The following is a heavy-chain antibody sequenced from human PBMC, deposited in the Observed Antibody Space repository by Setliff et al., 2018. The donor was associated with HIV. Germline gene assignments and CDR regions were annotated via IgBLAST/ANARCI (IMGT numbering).Heavy chain of an antibody. CDR1: GFTFSNAW. CDR2: VKSKGSGGTT. D-gene: IGHD4-4*01. J-gene: IGHJ4*02. V-gene: IGHV3-15*07. Sequence: GGSLRLSCAASGFTFSNAWMNWVRQAPGKGLEWVGRVKSKGSGGTTDYATPVKGRFTISRDDSTNTMYLQMTNMDPVDTATYYCAHSSRRLYYFDYWGQGTLVTVSS. CDR3: AHSSRRLYYFDY.